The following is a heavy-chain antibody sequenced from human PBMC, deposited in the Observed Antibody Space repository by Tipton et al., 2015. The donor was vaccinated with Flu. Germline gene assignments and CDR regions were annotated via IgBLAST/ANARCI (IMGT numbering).Heavy chain of an antibody. CDR3: AGRRGEWLDFDY. CDR1: GDSVNSDKSY. CDR2: IQSSGAA. D-gene: IGHD6-19*01. J-gene: IGHJ4*02. Sequence: TLSLTCTVSGDSVNSDKSYWSWVRQPPAGGLEWIAFIQSSGAAHYNPSLKSRVTISRDTSRNRFYLKLDSVTAADTAMYFCAGRRGEWLDFDYWGQGTLATVS. V-gene: IGHV4-61*01.